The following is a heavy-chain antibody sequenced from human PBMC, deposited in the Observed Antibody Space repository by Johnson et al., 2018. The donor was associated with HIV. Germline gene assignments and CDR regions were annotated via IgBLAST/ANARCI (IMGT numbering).Heavy chain of an antibody. CDR1: GFPFDDYA. CDR2: ISWNSGSI. V-gene: IGHV3-9*01. J-gene: IGHJ3*02. Sequence: VQLVESGGGLVQPGRSLRLSCAASGFPFDDYAMHWVRQAPGKGLEWVSGISWNSGSIGYADSVKGRFTISRDNAKNSLYLQMNSLRTEDTALYYCAKDGSGDVRGAFDIWGQGTMVTVSS. D-gene: IGHD3-10*02. CDR3: AKDGSGDVRGAFDI.